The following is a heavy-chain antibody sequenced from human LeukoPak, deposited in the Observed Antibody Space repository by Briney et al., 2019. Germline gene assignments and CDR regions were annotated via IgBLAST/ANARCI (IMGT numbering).Heavy chain of an antibody. CDR2: VSSNSKYI. D-gene: IGHD5-18*01. Sequence: GGSLRLSCAVSGFTFNKYSMIWVRQLPGKGLEWVSSVSSNSKYIYYADSVQGRFNISRDNARNSLFLEMNSLRAEDAGTYYCTGASRDSYYLFDSWGPGTLVTVSS. CDR1: GFTFNKYS. J-gene: IGHJ4*01. CDR3: TGASRDSYYLFDS. V-gene: IGHV3-21*01.